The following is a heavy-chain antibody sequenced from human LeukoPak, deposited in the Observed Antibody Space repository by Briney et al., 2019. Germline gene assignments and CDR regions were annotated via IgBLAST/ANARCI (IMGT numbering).Heavy chain of an antibody. CDR3: ARSLRRYCSSTSCYPYYYYYMDV. CDR1: GGSFSGYY. D-gene: IGHD2-2*01. V-gene: IGHV4-34*01. J-gene: IGHJ6*03. Sequence: ASETLSLTCAVYGGSFSGYYWSWIRQPPGKGLEWIGEINHSGSTNYNPSLMSRVTISVDTSKNQFSLKLSSVTAADTAVYYCARSLRRYCSSTSCYPYYYYYMDVWGKGTTVTVSS. CDR2: INHSGST.